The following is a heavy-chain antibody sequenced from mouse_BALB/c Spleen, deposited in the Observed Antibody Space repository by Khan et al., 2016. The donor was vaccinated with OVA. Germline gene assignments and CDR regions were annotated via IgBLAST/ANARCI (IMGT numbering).Heavy chain of an antibody. CDR2: INSNTGEA. V-gene: IGHV9-3-1*01. Sequence: QIQLVQSGPELKKPGETVKISCKASGYTFTNYGMNWVKQAPGKGLKWMGWINSNTGEATYADDFKGRFAFSLETSASTAYLQIKNLKNEDTATYSCVREGRRAMDYWGQGTSVTVSS. CDR3: VREGRRAMDY. J-gene: IGHJ4*01. D-gene: IGHD3-3*01. CDR1: GYTFTNYG.